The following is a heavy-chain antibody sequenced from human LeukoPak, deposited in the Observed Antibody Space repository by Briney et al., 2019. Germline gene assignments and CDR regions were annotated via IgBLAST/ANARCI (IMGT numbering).Heavy chain of an antibody. J-gene: IGHJ6*02. Sequence: SETLSLTCTVSGGSISSYYWSWIRQPPGKGLEWIGYIYYSGSTNYNPSLKSRVTISVDTSKNQFSLKLSSVTAADTAVYYCAVGSARYGMDVWGQGTTVTVSS. CDR2: IYYSGST. D-gene: IGHD6-25*01. V-gene: IGHV4-59*01. CDR1: GGSISSYY. CDR3: AVGSARYGMDV.